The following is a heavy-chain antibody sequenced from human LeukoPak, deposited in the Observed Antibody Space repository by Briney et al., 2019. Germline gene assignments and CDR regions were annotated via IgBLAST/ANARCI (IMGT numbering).Heavy chain of an antibody. D-gene: IGHD1-20*01. CDR2: ISGSGGNT. CDR3: ARDVNWNYCDY. CDR1: EFTFNNYA. J-gene: IGHJ4*01. Sequence: GGSLRLSCVASEFTFNNYAMAWVRQGPGKGLEWVSSISGSGGNTYYADSVKGLFTISRDNAKNSLNLQMNSLRAEDTAVYYCARDVNWNYCDYWGHGTLVTVSS. V-gene: IGHV3-23*01.